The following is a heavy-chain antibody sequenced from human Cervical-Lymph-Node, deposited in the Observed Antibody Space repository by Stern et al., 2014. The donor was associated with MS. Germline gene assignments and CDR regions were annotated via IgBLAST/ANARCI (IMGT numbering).Heavy chain of an antibody. J-gene: IGHJ4*02. D-gene: IGHD6-13*01. CDR3: VRRIAKSGIPFDY. V-gene: IGHV1-46*01. CDR1: GYTFTSYY. Sequence: DQLVESGTEVKKPGASVNVSCEASGYTFTSYYVHWIRQAPGQGLEWMGVINSSGGSTNYAQKFRGRVTMTRDTSTRTVYLELNNLTSEDTAVYYCVRRIAKSGIPFDYWGQGTLVTVSS. CDR2: INSSGGST.